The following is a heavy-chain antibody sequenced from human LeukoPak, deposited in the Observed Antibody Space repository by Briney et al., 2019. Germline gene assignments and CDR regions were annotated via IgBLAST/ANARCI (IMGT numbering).Heavy chain of an antibody. V-gene: IGHV3-23*01. CDR2: ISGSGAST. Sequence: GGSLRLSCLTSGFTFSTNAMSWVRQAPGKGLERISGISGSGASTYYADSVTGRFTISRDNSRNTLYLQMNSLRGDDTAVYYCAKDVGKWESLHFFDYWGQGTLVTVSS. D-gene: IGHD1-26*01. CDR3: AKDVGKWESLHFFDY. J-gene: IGHJ4*02. CDR1: GFTFSTNA.